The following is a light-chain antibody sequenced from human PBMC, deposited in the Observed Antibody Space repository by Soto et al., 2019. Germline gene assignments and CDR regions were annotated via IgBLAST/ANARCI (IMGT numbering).Light chain of an antibody. J-gene: IGKJ1*01. CDR2: GAS. CDR1: QSVRSSY. Sequence: ETVLTQSPGTLSLSPGEGATLSCRASQSVRSSYLAWYQQKPGQTPRLLIYGASSRATGIPDRFSGSGSGTDFTLTISRLEPEDFAVYFCQQYSSPPATFGQGTKVEIK. CDR3: QQYSSPPAT. V-gene: IGKV3-20*01.